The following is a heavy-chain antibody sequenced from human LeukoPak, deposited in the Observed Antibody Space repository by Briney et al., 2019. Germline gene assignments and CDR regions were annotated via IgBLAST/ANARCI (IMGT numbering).Heavy chain of an antibody. D-gene: IGHD6-19*01. CDR3: ARAVAGEYYYYYYYMDV. CDR1: GYTFTGYY. J-gene: IGHJ6*03. Sequence: ASVKVSCKASGYTFTGYYMHWVRQAPGQGLEWMGWINPNSGGTNYAQKFQGRVTMTRDMSTSTVYMELSSLRSEDTAVYYCARAVAGEYYYYYYYMDVWGKGTTVTISS. CDR2: INPNSGGT. V-gene: IGHV1-2*02.